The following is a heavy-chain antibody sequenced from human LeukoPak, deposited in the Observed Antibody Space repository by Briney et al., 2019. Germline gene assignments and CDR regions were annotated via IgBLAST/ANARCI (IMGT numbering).Heavy chain of an antibody. CDR2: INHSGST. J-gene: IGHJ5*02. D-gene: IGHD1-26*01. Sequence: PSVTLSLTCAVYGGSFSGYYWSWIRQPPGKGLEWIGEINHSGSTNYNPSLKSRVTISVDTSKNQFSLKLSSVTAADTAVYYCARGPLGKEWFDPWGQGTLVTVSS. CDR1: GGSFSGYY. CDR3: ARGPLGKEWFDP. V-gene: IGHV4-34*01.